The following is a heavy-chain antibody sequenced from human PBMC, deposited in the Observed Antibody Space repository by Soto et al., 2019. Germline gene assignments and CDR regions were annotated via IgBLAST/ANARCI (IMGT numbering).Heavy chain of an antibody. CDR1: GYTFTSYY. V-gene: IGHV1-46*01. D-gene: IGHD3-10*01. J-gene: IGHJ4*02. CDR3: ARPITMVRGGPFGY. CDR2: VNANGGST. Sequence: VQLVQSGAEVKKPGASVKVSCKASGYTFTSYYMHWVRQAPGQGLEWMGVVNANGGSTNYAQKFQGRVTMTRDTSTSTIYMEVNSLRSEDTAVYYCARPITMVRGGPFGYWGQGTLVTVSS.